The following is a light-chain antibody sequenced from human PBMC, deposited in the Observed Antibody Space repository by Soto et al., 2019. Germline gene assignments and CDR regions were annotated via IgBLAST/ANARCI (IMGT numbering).Light chain of an antibody. J-gene: IGKJ1*01. CDR2: GVS. CDR3: EKYGSSPRT. CDR1: QSVSSNY. Sequence: EIVLTQSPGTLSLSPGERATPSCRASQSVSSNYFAWYQQKPGQAPRLLIYGVSSRPTGIPDRFSGSGSGTDFTLTISRLEPEDFAVYYCEKYGSSPRTFGQGTKVDIK. V-gene: IGKV3-20*01.